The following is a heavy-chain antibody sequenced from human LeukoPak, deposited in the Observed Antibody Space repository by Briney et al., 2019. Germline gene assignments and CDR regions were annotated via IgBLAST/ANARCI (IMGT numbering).Heavy chain of an antibody. CDR1: RYTLTTYY. D-gene: IGHD3-3*01. CDR2: INPTGGST. Sequence: GASVKGSCKASRYTLTTYYMHWARQAPGQGLDWMGIINPTGGSTSHAKKIKGRVTMTRDTSTSTVYLELSRPASEDTAVSYRTRASYVLRFLDWFDPWGQGTLVTVSS. CDR3: TRASYVLRFLDWFDP. V-gene: IGHV1-46*01. J-gene: IGHJ5*02.